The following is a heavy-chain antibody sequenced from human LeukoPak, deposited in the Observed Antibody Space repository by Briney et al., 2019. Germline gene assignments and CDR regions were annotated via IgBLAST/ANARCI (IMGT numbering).Heavy chain of an antibody. D-gene: IGHD3-10*01. CDR1: GFTFSDYY. J-gene: IGHJ3*02. Sequence: GGSLRLACAAYGFTFSDYYMRWVRLAAGRGREWVSFISSSGSTIYYADSVKGRFTISRDNATNSLYLQMNSLRAEDTAVYYCARDGSGSYYNEDAFDIWGQGTMVTVSS. V-gene: IGHV3-11*01. CDR3: ARDGSGSYYNEDAFDI. CDR2: ISSSGSTI.